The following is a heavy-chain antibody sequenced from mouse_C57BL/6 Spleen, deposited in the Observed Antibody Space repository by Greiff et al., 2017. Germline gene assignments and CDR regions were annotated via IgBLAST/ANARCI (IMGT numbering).Heavy chain of an antibody. CDR2: IDPSDSET. V-gene: IGHV1-52*01. CDR1: GYTFTSYW. D-gene: IGHD1-1*01. J-gene: IGHJ4*01. CDR3: ARCLKGSSSDYAMDY. Sequence: QVQLQQPGAELVRPGSSVKLSCKASGYTFTSYWMHWVKQRPIQGLEWIGNIDPSDSETHYNQKFKDKATLTVDKSSSTAYMQLSSLTSEDSAVYYCARCLKGSSSDYAMDYWGQGTSVTVSS.